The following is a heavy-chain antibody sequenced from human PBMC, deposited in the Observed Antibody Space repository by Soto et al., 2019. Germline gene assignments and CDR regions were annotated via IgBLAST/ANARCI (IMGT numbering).Heavy chain of an antibody. CDR1: GGTFSRYG. J-gene: IGHJ4*02. CDR3: ARGEPYHSSGYRQPFDY. V-gene: IGHV1-69*13. D-gene: IGHD3-22*01. CDR2: IIPIFGTT. Sequence: SEEVSCKASGGTFSRYGFRLVRQAPGHGLEWMGGIIPIFGTTNYAEKFQGRVTITADESTSTVYMALSILRSDDTAVYYCARGEPYHSSGYRQPFDYWGQGTLVTVSS.